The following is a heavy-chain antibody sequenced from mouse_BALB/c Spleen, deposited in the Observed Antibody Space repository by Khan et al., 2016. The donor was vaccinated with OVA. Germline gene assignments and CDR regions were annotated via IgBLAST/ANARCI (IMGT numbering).Heavy chain of an antibody. Sequence: QIQLVQSGPELKKPGETVRISCKASGYTFTTAGIQWVQKMPGKGLKWIGWINTHSGVPKYAEDFKGRFAFSLEISVNTAYLQITNLKNEDTATXSCAGVGAAYYRSDGGAMDYWGQGTSVTVSS. CDR3: AGVGAAYYRSDGGAMDY. CDR1: GYTFTTAG. J-gene: IGHJ4*01. V-gene: IGHV9-4*02. CDR2: INTHSGVP. D-gene: IGHD2-12*01.